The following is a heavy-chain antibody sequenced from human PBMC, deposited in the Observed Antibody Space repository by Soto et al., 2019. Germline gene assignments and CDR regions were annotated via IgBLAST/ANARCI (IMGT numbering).Heavy chain of an antibody. V-gene: IGHV5-51*01. J-gene: IGHJ3*02. Sequence: PGESLKISCKGSGYSFTNYWIGWVRQMPGKGLEHMGIVYPGDSDTRYSPSVQGQVTISTDKSLSTAYLQWSSLKASDTAMYFCARRAADTGLSLDMWGQGTMVTAS. CDR2: VYPGDSDT. D-gene: IGHD2-8*02. CDR1: GYSFTNYW. CDR3: ARRAADTGLSLDM.